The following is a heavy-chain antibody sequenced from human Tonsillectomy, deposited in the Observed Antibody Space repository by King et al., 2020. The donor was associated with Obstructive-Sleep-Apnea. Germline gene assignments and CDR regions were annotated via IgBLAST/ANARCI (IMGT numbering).Heavy chain of an antibody. D-gene: IGHD4-11*01. CDR2: ISSSGRYI. Sequence: QLVQSGGGLVKPGGSLRLSCAASGFTFCSHSMNWVRQAPGEGLGWGSSISSSGRYIYYADSLKGRFTISRDNAKKSLYLQMNSLGAEAPAVYFCARDTRSDISCYSYCGQGTLVTVSS. J-gene: IGHJ4*02. V-gene: IGHV3-21*01. CDR3: ARDTRSDISCYSY. CDR1: GFTFCSHS.